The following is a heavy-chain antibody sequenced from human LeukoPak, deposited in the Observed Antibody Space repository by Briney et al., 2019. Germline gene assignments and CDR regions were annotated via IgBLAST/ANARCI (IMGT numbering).Heavy chain of an antibody. CDR1: GFTFSDYY. CDR3: ARDHRPDYGSGSYLDY. CDR2: ISSSSSYT. Sequence: GGSLRLSCAASGFTFSDYYMSWIRQAPGKGLEWVSYISSSSSYTNYADSVKGRFTISRDNAKNSLYLQMNSLRAEDTAVYYCARDHRPDYGSGSYLDYWGQGTLVTVSS. J-gene: IGHJ4*02. V-gene: IGHV3-11*06. D-gene: IGHD3-10*01.